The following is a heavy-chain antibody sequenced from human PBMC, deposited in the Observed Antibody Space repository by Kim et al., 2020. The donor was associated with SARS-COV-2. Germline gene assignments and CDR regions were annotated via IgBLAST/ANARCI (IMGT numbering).Heavy chain of an antibody. CDR1: GGSISSSNW. V-gene: IGHV4-4*02. D-gene: IGHD7-27*01. Sequence: SETLSLTCAVSGGSISSSNWWSWVRQPPGKGLAWFGEIYHSGSTNYNPSLKSRATISVDKSKNQFSLKLSSVTAADTAVYYCARGWGFDIWGQGTMVTVSS. J-gene: IGHJ3*02. CDR2: IYHSGST. CDR3: ARGWGFDI.